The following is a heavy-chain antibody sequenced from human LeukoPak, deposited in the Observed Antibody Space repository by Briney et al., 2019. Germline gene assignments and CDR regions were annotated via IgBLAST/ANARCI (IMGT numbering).Heavy chain of an antibody. D-gene: IGHD5-12*01. J-gene: IGHJ6*03. CDR2: MNPNSGNT. CDR1: GYTFTSYG. Sequence: ASVKVSCKASGYTFTSYGINWVRQATGQGLEWMGWMNPNSGNTGYAQKFQGRVTMTRNTSISTAYMELSSLRSEDTAVYYCARGGPSGDYYYYYYMDVWGKGTTVTVSS. V-gene: IGHV1-8*01. CDR3: ARGGPSGDYYYYYYMDV.